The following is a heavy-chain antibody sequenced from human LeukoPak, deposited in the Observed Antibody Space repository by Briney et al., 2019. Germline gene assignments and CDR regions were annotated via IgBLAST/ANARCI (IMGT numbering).Heavy chain of an antibody. CDR3: ARKQYSGSYLYFDY. J-gene: IGHJ4*02. CDR1: GFTFSSYE. Sequence: PGGSLRLSCAASGFTFSSYEMNWVRQAPGKGLEWVSYISSNGNTIYYADSVKGRFIFSRDNAKNSLDLQMNSLRAEDTAVYYCARKQYSGSYLYFDYWGQGTLVTVSS. CDR2: ISSNGNTI. V-gene: IGHV3-48*03. D-gene: IGHD1-26*01.